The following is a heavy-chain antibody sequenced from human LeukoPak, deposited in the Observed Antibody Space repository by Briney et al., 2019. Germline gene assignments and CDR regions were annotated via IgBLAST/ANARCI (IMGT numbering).Heavy chain of an antibody. D-gene: IGHD5-24*01. CDR1: GFTFSSYA. CDR3: ARETVEIGAFDI. CDR2: ISYDGSNK. Sequence: GGSLRLSCAASGFTFSSYAMHWVRQAPGKGLEWVAVISYDGSNKYYADSVKGRFTISRDNSKNTLYLQMNSLRAEDTAVYYCARETVEIGAFDIWGQGTMVTVSS. V-gene: IGHV3-30-3*01. J-gene: IGHJ3*02.